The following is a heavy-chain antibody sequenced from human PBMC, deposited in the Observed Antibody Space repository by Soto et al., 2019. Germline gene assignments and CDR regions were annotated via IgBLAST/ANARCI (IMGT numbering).Heavy chain of an antibody. D-gene: IGHD3-16*01. CDR3: ARGLTGSPVPAAY. J-gene: IGHJ4*02. V-gene: IGHV4-59*12. Sequence: QVQLQESGPGLVKPSETLSLTCTVSGGSIGSYYWSWIRQTPGKGLEWVRYSYSSGSPKYYPSLKSRLTISLDTSKNQFSLKVNSVTAADTAVYYCARGLTGSPVPAAYWGQGTLVTVSS. CDR2: SYSSGSP. CDR1: GGSIGSYY.